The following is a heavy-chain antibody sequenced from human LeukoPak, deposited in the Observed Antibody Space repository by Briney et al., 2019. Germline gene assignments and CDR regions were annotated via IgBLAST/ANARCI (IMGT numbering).Heavy chain of an antibody. J-gene: IGHJ4*02. V-gene: IGHV3-30*02. CDR3: AKPHFDY. Sequence: PGGSLRLSCAASGFTFSSYGMHWVRQAPGKGLEWVAFIRLDGSNKYYADSVRGRFTISRDNSKNTLYLQVNSLRAEDTALYYCAKPHFDYWGQGTLVTVSS. CDR1: GFTFSSYG. CDR2: IRLDGSNK.